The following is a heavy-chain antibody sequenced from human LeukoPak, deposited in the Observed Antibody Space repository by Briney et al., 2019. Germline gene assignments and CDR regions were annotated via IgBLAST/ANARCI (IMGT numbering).Heavy chain of an antibody. Sequence: SETLSLTCTVSGGSISSGGYYWSWIRQPPGKGLEWIGEINHSGSTNYNPSLKSRVTISVDTSKNQFSLKLSSVTAADTAVYYCAREGNPLGYCSSTSCYLGYWGQGTLVTVSS. J-gene: IGHJ4*02. CDR2: INHSGST. CDR1: GGSISSGGYY. CDR3: AREGNPLGYCSSTSCYLGY. V-gene: IGHV4-39*07. D-gene: IGHD2-2*01.